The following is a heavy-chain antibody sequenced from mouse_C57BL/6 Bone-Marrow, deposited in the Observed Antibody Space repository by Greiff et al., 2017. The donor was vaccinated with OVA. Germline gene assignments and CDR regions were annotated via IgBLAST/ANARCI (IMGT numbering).Heavy chain of an antibody. CDR3: ARPFYYCGSSYNGDY. V-gene: IGHV1-55*01. CDR2: IYPGSGST. J-gene: IGHJ2*01. D-gene: IGHD1-1*01. CDR1: GYTFTSYW. Sequence: QVQLQQSGAELVKPGASVKMSCKASGYTFTSYWITWVKQRPGQGLEWIGDIYPGSGSTNYNEKFKSKATLTVDTSSSTAYMQLSSLTSEDSAVYYCARPFYYCGSSYNGDYWGQGTTLTVSS.